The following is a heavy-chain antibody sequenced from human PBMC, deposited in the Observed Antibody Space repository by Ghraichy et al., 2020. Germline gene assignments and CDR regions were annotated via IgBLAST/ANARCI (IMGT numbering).Heavy chain of an antibody. CDR1: GYTFSNYD. CDR3: ARAIRNALWSDY. V-gene: IGHV1-8*01. CDR2: MNPKSGNT. D-gene: IGHD2-21*01. J-gene: IGHJ4*02. Sequence: ASVKVSCKASGYTFSNYDINWVRQAPGQGLEYMGWMNPKSGNTGFVQKFQGRVTISTDTSAETAYMEMNSLTSEDTAVYYCARAIRNALWSDYCGQGTLVTVAS.